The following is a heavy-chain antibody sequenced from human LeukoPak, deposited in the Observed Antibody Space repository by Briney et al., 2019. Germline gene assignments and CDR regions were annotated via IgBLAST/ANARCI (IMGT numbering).Heavy chain of an antibody. D-gene: IGHD2-15*01. J-gene: IGHJ3*02. Sequence: SETLSLTCTDSGGSISSYYWSWIRQPPGKGLEWIGYVYYSGSTNYNPSLKSRVSISVDTSKNQFSLNLSSVNAADTAVYYCARIVGAYCSGHSCPDAFDIWGQGTMVTVSS. CDR1: GGSISSYY. CDR2: VYYSGST. V-gene: IGHV4-59*01. CDR3: ARIVGAYCSGHSCPDAFDI.